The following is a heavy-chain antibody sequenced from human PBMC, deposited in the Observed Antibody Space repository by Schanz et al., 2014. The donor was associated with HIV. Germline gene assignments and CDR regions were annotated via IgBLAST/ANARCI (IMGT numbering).Heavy chain of an antibody. CDR2: IKPNSGDT. CDR1: GYTFTDYF. J-gene: IGHJ4*02. D-gene: IGHD2-15*01. Sequence: QVQLVQSGAEVQKPGASVKVSCKASGYTFTDYFIHWVRQAPGQGLEWMGWIKPNSGDTYYAQKFQGKVTMTRDTSITTASLELSRLRSDDTAVYFCARNPYQLLPFDSWGQGTLVTVSS. CDR3: ARNPYQLLPFDS. V-gene: IGHV1-2*02.